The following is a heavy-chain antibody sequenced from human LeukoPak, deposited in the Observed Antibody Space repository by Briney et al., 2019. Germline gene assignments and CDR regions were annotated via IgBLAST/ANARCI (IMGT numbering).Heavy chain of an antibody. CDR1: GFTFSSYW. J-gene: IGHJ4*02. D-gene: IGHD4-23*01. CDR2: INSDGSST. CDR3: ATSADSPGNS. Sequence: PGGSLRLSCAASGFTFSSYWMHWVRQAPGKGLVWVSRINSDGSSTSYADSVKGRFTISRDNAKNSLYLQMSNLRAEDTAVYYCATSADSPGNSWSQGTLITVSS. V-gene: IGHV3-74*01.